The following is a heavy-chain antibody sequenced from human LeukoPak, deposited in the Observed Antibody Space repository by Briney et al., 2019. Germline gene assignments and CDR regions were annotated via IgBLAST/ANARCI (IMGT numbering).Heavy chain of an antibody. CDR3: ARVQLYYDFWSGYYFLDWFDP. D-gene: IGHD3-3*01. J-gene: IGHJ5*02. CDR2: MNPNSGNT. V-gene: IGHV1-8*01. Sequence: ASVQVSCEASGYTFTSYDINWVRQATGRGLEWMGWMNPNSGNTGYAQKFQGRVTMTRNTSISTAYMELSSLRSEDTAVYYCARVQLYYDFWSGYYFLDWFDPWGQGTLVTVSS. CDR1: GYTFTSYD.